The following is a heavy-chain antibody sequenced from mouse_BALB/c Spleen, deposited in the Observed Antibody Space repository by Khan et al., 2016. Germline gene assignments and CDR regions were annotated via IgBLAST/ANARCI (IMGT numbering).Heavy chain of an antibody. V-gene: IGHV1-9*01. CDR3: ARGAYGSYAMDY. Sequence: QVRLQQSGAELMKPWASVKISCKATGYTFSSYWIEWVKQRPGHGLEWIGEILPGSGSTNYNEKFKGKATFTAATSSNTAFMQISRLTSEASAVYYCARGAYGSYAMDYWGQGTSVTVSA. CDR2: ILPGSGST. J-gene: IGHJ4*01. CDR1: GYTFSSYW. D-gene: IGHD2-2*01.